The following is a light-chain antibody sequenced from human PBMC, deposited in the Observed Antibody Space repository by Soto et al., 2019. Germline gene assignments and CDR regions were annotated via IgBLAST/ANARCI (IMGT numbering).Light chain of an antibody. J-gene: IGKJ3*01. CDR3: QQDSSSPPKFT. CDR2: GAS. V-gene: IGKV3-20*01. Sequence: EMVLTQSPGTLSLSPGERATLSCRASQSFSSSYLAWYQQRPGQAPRLLIFGASYRATGIPDRFTASGSETDFTLTISRLAPEDFAVYYCQQDSSSPPKFTFGPGTRVDSK. CDR1: QSFSSSY.